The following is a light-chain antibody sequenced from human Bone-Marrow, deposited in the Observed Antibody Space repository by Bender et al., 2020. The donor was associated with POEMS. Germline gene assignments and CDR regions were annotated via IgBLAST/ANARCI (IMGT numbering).Light chain of an antibody. Sequence: SYVLTQPPSVSVAPGQTARITCGGNRIGTKSVHWYQKVTGQAPVLVIYNDKDRPSGVPERFSGFNSGNTATLTINGVEAGDEADYFCQVWHNSHDSVFGGGTKLTVL. V-gene: IGLV3-21*02. CDR1: RIGTKS. CDR3: QVWHNSHDSV. CDR2: NDK. J-gene: IGLJ2*01.